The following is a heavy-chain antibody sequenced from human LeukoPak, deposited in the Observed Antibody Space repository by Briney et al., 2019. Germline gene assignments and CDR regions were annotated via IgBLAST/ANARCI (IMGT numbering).Heavy chain of an antibody. CDR3: ARLVATMVRGVNFDY. CDR1: GGSISSSSYY. D-gene: IGHD3-10*01. V-gene: IGHV4-39*01. Sequence: SETLSLTCTVSGGSISSSSYYWGWIRQPPGKGLEWIGSIYYSGRTYYHPSLKSRVTISVDTSQNQFSLKLSSVTAADTAVYYCARLVATMVRGVNFDYWGQGTLVTVSS. CDR2: IYYSGRT. J-gene: IGHJ4*02.